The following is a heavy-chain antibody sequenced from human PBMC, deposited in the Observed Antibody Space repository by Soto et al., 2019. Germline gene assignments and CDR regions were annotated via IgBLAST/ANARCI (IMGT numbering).Heavy chain of an antibody. CDR1: GFTYSTYG. D-gene: IGHD3-16*01. J-gene: IGHJ6*02. CDR2: ITHDGGST. V-gene: IGHV3-30*18. Sequence: QVQLVESGGGVVQPGRSLRLSCAASGFTYSTYGMHWVRQAPGKGLEWVAVITHDGGSTYYAGSVKGRFTISRDNYQNTLYLQMTGLRREATAGYYCVKEDDGRGGMNLWGQGTTVIVSS. CDR3: VKEDDGRGGMNL.